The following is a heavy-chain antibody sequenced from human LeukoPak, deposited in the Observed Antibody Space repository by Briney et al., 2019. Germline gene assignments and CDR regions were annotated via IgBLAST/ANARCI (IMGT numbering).Heavy chain of an antibody. CDR1: GFSLSTSGVG. Sequence: GPTLVKPTQTLSLTCTFSGFSLSTSGVGVVWIRQPPGKALEWLAVIYWDDDKRYSPSLKSRLTLTKDTSKNQVVLTMTNLDPVDTATYYCALTKYNFNTPGWFDPWGQGTLVTVSS. V-gene: IGHV2-5*02. CDR2: IYWDDDK. J-gene: IGHJ5*02. D-gene: IGHD1-20*01. CDR3: ALTKYNFNTPGWFDP.